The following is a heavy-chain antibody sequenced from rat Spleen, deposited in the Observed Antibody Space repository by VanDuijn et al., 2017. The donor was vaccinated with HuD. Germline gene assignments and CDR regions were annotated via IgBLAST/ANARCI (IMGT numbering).Heavy chain of an antibody. J-gene: IGHJ2*01. Sequence: QVQLMESGPGLVQPSETLSLTCTVSGFSLTSYNVHWVRQPPGKGLEWMGVMWSGGSTDYNSALKSRLSISRDTSKNQVFLKMNSLQSEDTTTYYCARARRAGSSYFDYWGQGVMVTVSS. CDR3: ARARRAGSSYFDY. CDR1: GFSLTSYN. CDR2: MWSGGST. V-gene: IGHV2-45*01. D-gene: IGHD5-1*01.